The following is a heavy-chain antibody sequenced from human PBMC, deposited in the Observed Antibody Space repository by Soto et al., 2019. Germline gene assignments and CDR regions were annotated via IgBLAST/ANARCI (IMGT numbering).Heavy chain of an antibody. V-gene: IGHV1-8*02. CDR1: GGTFSSYA. J-gene: IGHJ6*02. CDR3: ARDIGTEAAAGFVGNYYYYGMDV. D-gene: IGHD6-13*01. CDR2: IIPIFGNT. Sequence: EASVKVSCKASGGTFSSYAISWVRQAPGQGLEWMGGIIPIFGNTGYAQKFQGRVTMTRNTSISTAYMELSSLRSEDTAVYYCARDIGTEAAAGFVGNYYYYGMDVWGQGTTVTVSS.